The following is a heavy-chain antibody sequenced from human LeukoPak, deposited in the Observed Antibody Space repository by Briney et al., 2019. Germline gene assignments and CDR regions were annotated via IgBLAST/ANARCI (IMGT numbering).Heavy chain of an antibody. Sequence: PSETLSLTCAVYGGSFSGYYWSWIRQPPGKGLEWIGEINHSGSTNYNPSLKSRVTISVDTSKNQFSLKLSSVTAADTAVYYCARQTLVGATALDYWGQGNLVTVSS. D-gene: IGHD1-26*01. J-gene: IGHJ4*02. CDR1: GGSFSGYY. V-gene: IGHV4-34*01. CDR3: ARQTLVGATALDY. CDR2: INHSGST.